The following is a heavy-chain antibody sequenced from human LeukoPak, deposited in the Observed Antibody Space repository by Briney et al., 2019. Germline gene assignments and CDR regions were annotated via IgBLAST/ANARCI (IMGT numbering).Heavy chain of an antibody. CDR2: ISDDGRNK. J-gene: IGHJ4*02. Sequence: PGRSLRLSRAASGFTFNNYGMHYVRQAPGKGLEWVAVISDDGRNKKYADSVRGRFTISRDDSNNTLYLQMNSLRAEDTGVYYCAKDRETTASGTFDYWGQGTLVTVSS. CDR3: AKDRETTASGTFDY. CDR1: GFTFNNYG. V-gene: IGHV3-30*18. D-gene: IGHD1-1*01.